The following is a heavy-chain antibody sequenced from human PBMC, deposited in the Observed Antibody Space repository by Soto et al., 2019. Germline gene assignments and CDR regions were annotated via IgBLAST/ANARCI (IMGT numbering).Heavy chain of an antibody. CDR1: GYTFSDYG. CDR2: IDVGSGNT. CDR3: ARDRIYYDIPVRGFDP. D-gene: IGHD3-9*01. V-gene: IGHV1-58*01. J-gene: IGHJ5*02. Sequence: ASVKVSCKTSGYTFSDYGVSWVRQARGQGLEWMGWIDVGSGNTNYAQKFQERVTITRDMSTSTAYMELSSLRSEDTAVYYCARDRIYYDIPVRGFDPWGQG.